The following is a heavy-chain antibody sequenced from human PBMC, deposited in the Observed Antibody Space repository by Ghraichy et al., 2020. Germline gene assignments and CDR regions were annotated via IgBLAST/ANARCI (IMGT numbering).Heavy chain of an antibody. D-gene: IGHD3-3*01. CDR1: GGSISSYY. V-gene: IGHV4-59*01. J-gene: IGHJ5*02. CDR3: ARQNYDFWSGPVNWFDP. CDR2: IYYSGST. Sequence: SETLSLTCTVSGGSISSYYWSWIRQPPGKGLEWIGYIYYSGSTNYNPSLKSRVTISVDTSKNQFSLKLSSVTAADTAVYYCARQNYDFWSGPVNWFDPWGQGTLVTVSS.